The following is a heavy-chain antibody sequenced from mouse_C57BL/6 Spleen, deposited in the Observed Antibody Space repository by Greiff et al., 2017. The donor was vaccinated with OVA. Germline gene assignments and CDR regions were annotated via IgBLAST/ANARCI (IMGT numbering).Heavy chain of an antibody. J-gene: IGHJ3*01. D-gene: IGHD2-3*01. Sequence: QVQLQQPGAELVKPGASVKLSCKASGYTFTSYWMQWVKQRPGQGLEWIGEIDPSDSYTNYNQKFKGKATLTVDTSSSTAYLQLSSLTSEDDAVYDCARFDGYYVAFAYWGQGTLVTVSA. CDR2: IDPSDSYT. V-gene: IGHV1-50*01. CDR1: GYTFTSYW. CDR3: ARFDGYYVAFAY.